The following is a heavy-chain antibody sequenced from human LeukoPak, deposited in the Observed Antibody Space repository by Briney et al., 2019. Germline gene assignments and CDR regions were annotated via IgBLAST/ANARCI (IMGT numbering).Heavy chain of an antibody. CDR1: GGTFSSYA. Sequence: PGASVKVSCKASGGTFSSYAISWVRQAPGQGLEWMGGIIPIFGTANYAQKFQGRVTITADESTSTAYMELSSLRSEDMAVYYCATVGATLYYYYGMDVWGQGTTVTVSS. CDR3: ATVGATLYYYYGMDV. D-gene: IGHD1-26*01. CDR2: IIPIFGTA. V-gene: IGHV1-69*01. J-gene: IGHJ6*02.